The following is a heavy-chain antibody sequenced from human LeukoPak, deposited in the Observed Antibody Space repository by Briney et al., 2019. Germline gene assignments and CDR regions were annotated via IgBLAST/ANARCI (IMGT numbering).Heavy chain of an antibody. J-gene: IGHJ6*03. CDR1: GYTFTSYG. V-gene: IGHV1-18*01. CDR2: ISAYNGNT. CDR3: ARSTPNDYYYYYMDV. Sequence: ASVEVSCKPSGYTFTSYGISWVRQAPGQGLEWMGWISAYNGNTNYAQRFQGRVTMTTETSTSTAYMELMSLRSDDTAVYYCARSTPNDYYYYYMDVWGKGTTVTISS.